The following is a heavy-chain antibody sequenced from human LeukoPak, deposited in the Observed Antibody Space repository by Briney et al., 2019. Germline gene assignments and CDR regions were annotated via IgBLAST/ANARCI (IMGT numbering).Heavy chain of an antibody. V-gene: IGHV3-64*01. Sequence: GGSLRLSCAASGFTFSSYAMHWVRQAPGQGLEYVSAISSNGGSTYYANSVKGGFTISRDNSKTTLYLQMGSLRAEDMAVYYCARDRDYYDSSLLFDYWGQGTLVTVSS. CDR3: ARDRDYYDSSLLFDY. CDR1: GFTFSSYA. J-gene: IGHJ4*02. D-gene: IGHD3-22*01. CDR2: ISSNGGST.